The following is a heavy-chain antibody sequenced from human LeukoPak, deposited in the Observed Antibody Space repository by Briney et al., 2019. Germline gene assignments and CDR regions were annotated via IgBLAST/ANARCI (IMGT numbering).Heavy chain of an antibody. V-gene: IGHV1-69*05. CDR3: ARERYYDSSGYSPDAFDI. CDR1: GGTFSSYA. CDR2: IIPIFGTA. D-gene: IGHD3-22*01. J-gene: IGHJ3*02. Sequence: GASVKVSCKASGGTFSSYAISWVRQAPGQGLEWMGRIIPIFGTANYAQKFQGRVTITTDESTSTAHMELSSLRSEDTAVYYCARERYYDSSGYSPDAFDIWGQGTMVTVSS.